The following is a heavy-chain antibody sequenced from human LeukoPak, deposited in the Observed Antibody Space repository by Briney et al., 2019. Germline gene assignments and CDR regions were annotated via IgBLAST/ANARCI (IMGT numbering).Heavy chain of an antibody. CDR2: IHQSGNT. CDR3: ARHYGSGTHPLDY. V-gene: IGHV4-38-2*01. J-gene: IGHJ4*02. CDR1: GSSISSGYY. Sequence: ASETLSLTCAVSGSSISSGYYWGWIRQPPGKGLEWIGSIHQSGNTYYNPSLKSRVDISVDMSKNQFSLGLYSVTAADTAVYYCARHYGSGTHPLDYWGQGTLVSVSS. D-gene: IGHD3-10*01.